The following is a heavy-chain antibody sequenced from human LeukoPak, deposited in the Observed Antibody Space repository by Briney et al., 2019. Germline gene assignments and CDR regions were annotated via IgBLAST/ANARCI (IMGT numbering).Heavy chain of an antibody. J-gene: IGHJ4*02. Sequence: GASVKVSCKASGYTFTDYYVHWVRQAPGQGLEWMGWINPNSGGTNYAQKFQGRVTMTRDTSISTAYMELSRLRSDDTAVYYCARREYCSSTSCYNYWGQGTLVTVSS. CDR1: GYTFTDYY. CDR3: ARREYCSSTSCYNY. V-gene: IGHV1-2*02. D-gene: IGHD2-2*02. CDR2: INPNSGGT.